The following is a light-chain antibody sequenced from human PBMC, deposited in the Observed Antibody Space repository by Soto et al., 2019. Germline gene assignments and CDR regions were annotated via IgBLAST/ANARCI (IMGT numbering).Light chain of an antibody. J-gene: IGKJ1*01. CDR1: QSISIW. CDR3: QHWNDYSWT. V-gene: IGKV1-5*03. CDR2: KTS. Sequence: DIHMTQSPSTLSASVGDRVTITCRASQSISIWLAWYQQKPGKAPNLLIYKTSSLESGVPSRFSGSGSGTEFTITISSLQPDDFATYYCQHWNDYSWTFGQGTKVEVK.